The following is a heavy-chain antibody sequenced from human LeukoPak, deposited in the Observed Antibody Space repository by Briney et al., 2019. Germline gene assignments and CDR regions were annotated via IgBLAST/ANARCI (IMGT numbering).Heavy chain of an antibody. Sequence: GASVKVSCKASGYTFTGYYMHWVRQAPGQGLEWMGWINPNSGGTNYAQKFQGRVTMTRDTSISTAYMELSRLRSDDTAVYYCAGEVPAIAVAGSGAEWFDPWGQGTLVTVSS. J-gene: IGHJ5*02. D-gene: IGHD6-19*01. CDR2: INPNSGGT. CDR1: GYTFTGYY. V-gene: IGHV1-2*02. CDR3: AGEVPAIAVAGSGAEWFDP.